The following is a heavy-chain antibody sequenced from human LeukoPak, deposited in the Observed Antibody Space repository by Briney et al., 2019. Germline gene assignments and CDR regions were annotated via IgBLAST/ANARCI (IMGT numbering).Heavy chain of an antibody. CDR1: GGSFSGYY. V-gene: IGHV4-34*01. Sequence: PSETLSLTCAVYGGSFSGYYWSWIRQPPGKGLEWIGEINHSGSTNYNPSLKSRVTISVDTSKNQFSLKLSSVTAADTAVYYCASVTYYYDSSGYHQYFQHWGQGTLVTVSS. CDR2: INHSGST. CDR3: ASVTYYYDSSGYHQYFQH. J-gene: IGHJ1*01. D-gene: IGHD3-22*01.